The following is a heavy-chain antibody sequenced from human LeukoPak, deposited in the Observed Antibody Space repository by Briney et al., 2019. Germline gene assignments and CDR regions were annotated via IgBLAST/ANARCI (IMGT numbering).Heavy chain of an antibody. CDR1: GGSISSSSYY. V-gene: IGHV4-39*07. J-gene: IGHJ3*02. Sequence: SETLSLTCTVSGGSISSSSYYWGWIRQPPGKGLEWIGSIYYSGSTYYNPSLKSRVTISVDTSKNQFSLKLSSVTAADTAVYYCARVDGNWNDEGGAFDIWGQGTMVTVSS. D-gene: IGHD1-20*01. CDR3: ARVDGNWNDEGGAFDI. CDR2: IYYSGST.